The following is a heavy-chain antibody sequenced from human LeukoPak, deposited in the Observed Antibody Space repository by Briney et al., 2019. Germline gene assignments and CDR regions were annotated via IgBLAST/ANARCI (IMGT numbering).Heavy chain of an antibody. V-gene: IGHV4-38-2*02. J-gene: IGHJ5*02. CDR1: GYSISTGYY. CDR2: IYHSGST. D-gene: IGHD3-22*01. Sequence: SETLSLTCTVSGYSISTGYYWGWIRQPPGKGLEWIGGIYHSGSTYYNPSLKSRVTISVDTSKNQFSLKLSSVTAADTAVYFCAREGTTYYYDTSGYRPPSGSWGQGTLVTVSS. CDR3: AREGTTYYYDTSGYRPPSGS.